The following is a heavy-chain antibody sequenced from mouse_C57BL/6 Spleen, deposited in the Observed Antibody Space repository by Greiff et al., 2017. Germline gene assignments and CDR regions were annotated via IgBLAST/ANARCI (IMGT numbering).Heavy chain of an antibody. CDR2: IHPNSGST. J-gene: IGHJ2*01. D-gene: IGHD2-4*01. CDR3: ARRSDYDRALDY. V-gene: IGHV1-64*01. CDR1: GYTFTSYW. Sequence: VQLQQSGAELVKPGASVKLSCKASGYTFTSYWMHWVKQRPGQGLEWIGMIHPNSGSTNYNEKFKSKATLTVDKSSSTAYMQLSSLTSEDSAVYYCARRSDYDRALDYWGQGTTLTVSS.